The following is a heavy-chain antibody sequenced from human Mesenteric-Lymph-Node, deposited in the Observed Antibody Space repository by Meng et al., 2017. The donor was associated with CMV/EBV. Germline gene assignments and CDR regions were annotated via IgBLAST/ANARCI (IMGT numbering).Heavy chain of an antibody. V-gene: IGHV3-21*01. CDR1: GFTFSSYS. D-gene: IGHD2-2*01. CDR3: ARDPTLDIVVVPASNYYYGMDV. J-gene: IGHJ6*02. Sequence: GESLKISCAASGFTFSSYSMNWVRQAPGKGLEWVSSISSSSSYIYYADSVKGRFTISRDNAKNSLYLQMNSLRAEDTAVYYCARDPTLDIVVVPASNYYYGMDVWGQGTTVTVSS. CDR2: ISSSSSYI.